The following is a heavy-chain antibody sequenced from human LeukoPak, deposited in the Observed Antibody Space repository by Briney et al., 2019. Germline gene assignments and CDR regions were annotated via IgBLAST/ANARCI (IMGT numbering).Heavy chain of an antibody. CDR3: ARGRRTYYYH. V-gene: IGHV4-38-2*02. J-gene: IGHJ4*02. Sequence: PSETLSLTCTVSGYSISSGYYWGWIRQPPGKGLEWIGEINHSGSTNYNPSLKSRVTISVDTSKNQFSLKLSSVTAADTAVYYCARGRRTYYYHWGQGTLVTVSS. CDR1: GYSISSGYY. D-gene: IGHD3-10*01. CDR2: INHSGST.